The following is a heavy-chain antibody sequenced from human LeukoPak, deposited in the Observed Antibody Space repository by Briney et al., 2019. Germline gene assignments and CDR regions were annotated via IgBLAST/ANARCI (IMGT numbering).Heavy chain of an antibody. D-gene: IGHD4-17*01. CDR3: ARDNADYGDPPLFDY. V-gene: IGHV1-24*01. CDR1: GYTLTELS. Sequence: ASVKVSCKVSGYTLTELSMHWVRQAPGKGLEWMGGFDPEDGETIYAQKFQGRVTMTEDTSTDTAYMELSSLRSEDTAVYYCARDNADYGDPPLFDYWGQGTLVTVSS. J-gene: IGHJ4*02. CDR2: FDPEDGET.